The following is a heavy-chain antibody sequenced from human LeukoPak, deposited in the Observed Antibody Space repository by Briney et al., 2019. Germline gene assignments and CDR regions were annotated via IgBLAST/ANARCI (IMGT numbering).Heavy chain of an antibody. CDR3: DSAKNYYYCMDV. J-gene: IGHJ6*03. V-gene: IGHV3-21*01. Sequence: GGSLRLSCAASGFTFSTYSMNWVRQAPGKGLEWVSSISSSSSYIYYADSVKGRFTISRDNAKNSLYLQMNSLRAEDHCARGTDSAKNYYYCMDVWGKGTTVTVS. D-gene: IGHD1-1*01. CDR2: ISSSSSYI. CDR1: GFTFSTYS.